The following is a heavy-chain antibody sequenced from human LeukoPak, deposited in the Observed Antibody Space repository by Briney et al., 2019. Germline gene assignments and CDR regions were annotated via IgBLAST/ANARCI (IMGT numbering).Heavy chain of an antibody. V-gene: IGHV4-34*01. J-gene: IGHJ6*03. CDR1: GGSFSGYY. CDR2: INHSGST. D-gene: IGHD3-3*01. CDR3: ARGEFRFLAWPSSYDYDYYMDV. Sequence: SETLSLTCAVYGGSFSGYYWSWIRQPPGKGLEWIGEINHSGSTNYNPSLKSRVTISVDTSKNQFSLKLNPVTAADTAVYYCARGEFRFLAWPSSYDYDYYMDVWSKGTTVTV.